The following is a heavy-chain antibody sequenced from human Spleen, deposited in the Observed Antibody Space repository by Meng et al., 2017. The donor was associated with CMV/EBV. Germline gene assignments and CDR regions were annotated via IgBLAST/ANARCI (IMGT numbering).Heavy chain of an antibody. Sequence: ASVKVSCKSSGYNFITYGLSWVRQAPGQGLEWMGWMRPDNGNTNYAQNLQGRVTMTRDTSTSTAYMELSSLRSDDTAVYYCARVKKAGSLHSPGPFDYWGQGTLVTVSS. D-gene: IGHD3-10*01. V-gene: IGHV1-18*01. CDR1: GYNFITYG. CDR3: ARVKKAGSLHSPGPFDY. CDR2: MRPDNGNT. J-gene: IGHJ4*02.